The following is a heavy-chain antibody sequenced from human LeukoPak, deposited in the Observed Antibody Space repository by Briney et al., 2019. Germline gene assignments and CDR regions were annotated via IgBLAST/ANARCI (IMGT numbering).Heavy chain of an antibody. CDR3: ASSELARLGFDY. J-gene: IGHJ4*02. D-gene: IGHD1-1*01. CDR1: GFTFSSYN. V-gene: IGHV3-48*01. CDR2: ISSSGSTI. Sequence: GGSLRLSCAAAGFTFSSYNMNWVRQAPGKGLEWVSYISSSGSTIYYADSVKGRFTISRDNAKNSLYLQMNSLRAEDTAVYYCASSELARLGFDYWGQGTLVTVSS.